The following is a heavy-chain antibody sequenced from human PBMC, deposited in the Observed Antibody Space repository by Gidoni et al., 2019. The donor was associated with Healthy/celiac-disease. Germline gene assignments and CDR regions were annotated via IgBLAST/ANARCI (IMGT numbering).Heavy chain of an antibody. V-gene: IGHV3-30-3*01. CDR3: ARGSGGVDTAMVRPIYYYYGMDV. CDR2: ISYDGSNK. J-gene: IGHJ6*02. CDR1: GFPFSSYA. D-gene: IGHD5-18*01. Sequence: QVQLVESGGGVVQPGRSLRLSCAASGFPFSSYAMHWVRQAPGKGLELVAVISYDGSNKYYADSVKGRFTISRDNSKNTLYLQMNSLRAEDTAVYYCARGSGGVDTAMVRPIYYYYGMDVWGQGTTVTVSS.